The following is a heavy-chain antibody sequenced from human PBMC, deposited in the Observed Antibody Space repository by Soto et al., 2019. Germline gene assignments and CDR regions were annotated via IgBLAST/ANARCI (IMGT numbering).Heavy chain of an antibody. J-gene: IGHJ4*02. CDR2: ISGSGGST. Sequence: GGSLRLSCAASGFTFSSYAMSWIRQAPGKGLEWVSAISGSGGSTYYADSVKGRFTISRDNSKNTLYLQMNSLRAEDTAVYYCATRRLDIVAKVDYWGQGTLVTVSS. CDR1: GFTFSSYA. CDR3: ATRRLDIVAKVDY. D-gene: IGHD5-12*01. V-gene: IGHV3-23*01.